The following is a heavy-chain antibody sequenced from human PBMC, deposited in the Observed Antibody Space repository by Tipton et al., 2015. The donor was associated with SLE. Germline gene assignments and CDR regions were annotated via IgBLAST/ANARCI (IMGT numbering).Heavy chain of an antibody. J-gene: IGHJ4*02. D-gene: IGHD1-26*01. CDR3: ARKVGDY. V-gene: IGHV3-7*01. CDR1: GFTLSTYW. CDR2: IKQDGSEK. Sequence: SLRLSCAASGFTLSTYWMSWVRQAPGKGLECVANIKQDGSEKYYVDSVKGRFAISRDNAKNSVYLQMNSLRAEDTAVYYCARKVGDYWGQGTPVTVSS.